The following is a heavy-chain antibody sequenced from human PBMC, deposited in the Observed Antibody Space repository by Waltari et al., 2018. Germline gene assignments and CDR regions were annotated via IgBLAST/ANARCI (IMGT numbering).Heavy chain of an antibody. CDR1: GGSSSASF. D-gene: IGHD1-1*01. CDR3: ARENMKTGRELDY. CDR2: IYTSGSS. V-gene: IGHV4-4*07. J-gene: IGHJ4*02. Sequence: QVQLQESGPGLVKPPETLSPTCSVSGGSSSASFWTWIRQPARKGLEWIGRIYTSGSSNYNPSLKGRVTMSVDTSKNQLSLKLSSVTAADTAIYFCARENMKTGRELDYWGQGTLVTVSS.